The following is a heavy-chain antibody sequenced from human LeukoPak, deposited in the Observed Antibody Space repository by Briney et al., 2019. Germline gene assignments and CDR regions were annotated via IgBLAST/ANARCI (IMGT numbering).Heavy chain of an antibody. V-gene: IGHV3-7*03. J-gene: IGHJ4*02. Sequence: GGSLRLSCAASGFTFSSYWMNWARQAPGKGLEWVASINHNGNVNYYVDSVKGRFTISRDSAGNSLYLQMNSLKAEDTAVYYCTRGHWGLDYWGQGTLVTVSS. CDR3: TRGHWGLDY. CDR2: INHNGNVN. CDR1: GFTFSSYW. D-gene: IGHD7-27*01.